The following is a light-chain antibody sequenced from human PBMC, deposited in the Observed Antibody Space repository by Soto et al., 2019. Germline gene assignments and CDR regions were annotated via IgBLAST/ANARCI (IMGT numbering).Light chain of an antibody. Sequence: QSALTQPASVSGSPGQSITISCTGTTSDIGKYALVSWYQQHPGKAPTVMIYEGSKRASGVSNRFSGSKSGNTASLTISTLQSEDEADYCCCSYAGPRSLAFGGGTKLTVL. V-gene: IGLV2-23*01. J-gene: IGLJ3*02. CDR3: CSYAGPRSLA. CDR2: EGS. CDR1: TSDIGKYAL.